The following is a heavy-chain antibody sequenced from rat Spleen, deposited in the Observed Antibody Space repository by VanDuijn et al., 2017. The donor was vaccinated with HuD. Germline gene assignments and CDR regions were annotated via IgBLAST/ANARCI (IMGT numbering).Heavy chain of an antibody. Sequence: QVQLKESGPGLVQPSQTLSLTCTVSGLSLSSNSVSWIRQPPGKSLEWMGVIWSNGGTDYNSAIKSRLSINRDTSKSQVFLKRNSLQSEDTAMYFCASPRARYHYDGTYYSPFDYWGQGVMVTVSS. CDR1: GLSLSSNS. V-gene: IGHV2-47*01. D-gene: IGHD1-12*02. J-gene: IGHJ2*01. CDR3: ASPRARYHYDGTYYSPFDY. CDR2: IWSNGGT.